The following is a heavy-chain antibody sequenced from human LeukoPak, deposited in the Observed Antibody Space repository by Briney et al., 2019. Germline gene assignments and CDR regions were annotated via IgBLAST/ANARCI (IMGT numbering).Heavy chain of an antibody. D-gene: IGHD3-10*01. CDR3: ARELSGITMVRGVIIRYFDY. J-gene: IGHJ4*02. V-gene: IGHV4-34*01. CDR2: INHSGST. Sequence: SGTLTLTCAVYGGSFSGYYWSWIRQPPGKGLKWIGEINHSGSTNYNPSLKSRVTISVDTSKNQFSLKLSSVTAADTAMYYCARELSGITMVRGVIIRYFDYWGQGTLVTVSS. CDR1: GGSFSGYY.